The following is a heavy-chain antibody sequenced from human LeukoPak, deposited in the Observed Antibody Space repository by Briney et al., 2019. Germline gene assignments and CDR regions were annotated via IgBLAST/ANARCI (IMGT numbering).Heavy chain of an antibody. CDR1: GYTFTSYD. CDR2: MNPNSGNT. J-gene: IGHJ4*02. CDR3: ARRSSSSWYSAVRYFDY. Sequence: ASVKVSCKASGYTFTSYDINWVRQATGQGLEWMGWMNPNSGNTGYAQKFQGRVTMTRNTSISTAYMELSSLRSEDTAVYYRARRSSSSWYSAVRYFDYWGQGTLVTVSS. V-gene: IGHV1-8*01. D-gene: IGHD6-13*01.